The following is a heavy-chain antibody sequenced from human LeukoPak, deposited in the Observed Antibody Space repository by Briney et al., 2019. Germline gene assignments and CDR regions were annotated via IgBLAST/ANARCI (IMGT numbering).Heavy chain of an antibody. V-gene: IGHV3-48*03. CDR3: ARDPSGITMIDPFDY. CDR1: GFTFSSYE. J-gene: IGHJ4*02. CDR2: ISSSGSTI. D-gene: IGHD3-22*01. Sequence: GGSLRLSCAASGFTFSSYEMNWVRQAPGKGLEWVSYISSSGSTIYYADSVKRRFTISRDNAKNSLYLQMNSLRAEDTAVYYCARDPSGITMIDPFDYWGQGTLVTVSS.